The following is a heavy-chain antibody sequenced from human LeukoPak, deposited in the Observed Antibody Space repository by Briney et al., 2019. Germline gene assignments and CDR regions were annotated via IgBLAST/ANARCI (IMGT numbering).Heavy chain of an antibody. Sequence: GGSLRLSCVTSRFAFSSYWMHWVRQAPGKGLVWVSRLNSDGSSTSYADSVKGRFTISRDNAKNTLYLQMNSLRAEDTAVYYCAKVEEDPLLWFGELLAYWGQGTLVTVSS. J-gene: IGHJ4*02. V-gene: IGHV3-74*01. CDR3: AKVEEDPLLWFGELLAY. CDR2: LNSDGSST. CDR1: RFAFSSYW. D-gene: IGHD3-10*01.